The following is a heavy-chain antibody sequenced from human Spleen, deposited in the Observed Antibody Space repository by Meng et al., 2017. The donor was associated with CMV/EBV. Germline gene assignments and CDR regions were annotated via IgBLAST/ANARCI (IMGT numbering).Heavy chain of an antibody. J-gene: IGHJ4*02. Sequence: GESLKISCAASGFTFSSYDMHWVRQATGKGLEWVSAIGTAGDTYYPGSVKGRFTISRDNSKNTLYLQMNSLRAEDTAVYYCARVDGGSYVDYWGQGTLVTVSS. V-gene: IGHV3-13*01. CDR3: ARVDGGSYVDY. CDR1: GFTFSSYD. CDR2: IGTAGDT. D-gene: IGHD3-16*01.